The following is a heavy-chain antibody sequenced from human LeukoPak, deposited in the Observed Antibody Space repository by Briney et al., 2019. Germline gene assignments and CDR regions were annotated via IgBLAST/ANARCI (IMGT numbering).Heavy chain of an antibody. CDR1: GYTFTSYD. Sequence: ASVKVSCKASGYTFTSYDINWVRPATGQGLEWMGWMNPNSGNTGYAQKFQGRVTVTRNTSISTAYMELSSLRSEDTAVYYCARGDARSYYDSSGYYPDYWGQGTLVTVSS. V-gene: IGHV1-8*01. CDR2: MNPNSGNT. D-gene: IGHD3-22*01. CDR3: ARGDARSYYDSSGYYPDY. J-gene: IGHJ4*02.